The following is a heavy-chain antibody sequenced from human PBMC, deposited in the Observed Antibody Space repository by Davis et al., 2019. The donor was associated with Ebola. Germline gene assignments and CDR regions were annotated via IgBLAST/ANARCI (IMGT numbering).Heavy chain of an antibody. CDR3: SRQGTTSWDS. D-gene: IGHD2-2*01. J-gene: IGHJ4*02. CDR1: GYSFTNHW. CDR2: IFPDDSDA. V-gene: IGHV5-51*01. Sequence: PGGSLRLSCQGSGYSFTNHWIAWVRPVSWRGLECLGFIFPDDSDATYSPSVQGQVTFSVDKSIRTAYLHWNSLKASDTATYYCSRQGTTSWDSWGQGTLVTVSS.